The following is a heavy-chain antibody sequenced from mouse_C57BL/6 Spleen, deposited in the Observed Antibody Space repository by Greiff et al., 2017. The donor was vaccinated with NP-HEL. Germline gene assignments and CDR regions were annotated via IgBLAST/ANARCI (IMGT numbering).Heavy chain of an antibody. CDR2: IYPGSGST. Sequence: QVQLQQPGAELVKPGASVKMSCKASGYTFTSYWITWVKQRPGQGLEWIGDIYPGSGSTNYNEKFKSKATLTVDTSSSTAYMQLSSLTSEDSAVYYGARRNYYSKYYAMDYWGQGTSVTVSS. CDR3: ARRNYYSKYYAMDY. J-gene: IGHJ4*01. CDR1: GYTFTSYW. D-gene: IGHD2-5*01. V-gene: IGHV1-55*01.